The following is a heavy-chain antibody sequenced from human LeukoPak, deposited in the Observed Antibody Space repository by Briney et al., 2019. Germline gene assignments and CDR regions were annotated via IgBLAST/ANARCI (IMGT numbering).Heavy chain of an antibody. CDR2: INWNGGSR. CDR1: GFAFDDYG. CDR3: ASRSGLYVY. Sequence: PGGSLRLSCAASGFAFDDYGMSWVRQAPGKGLEWVSGINWNGGSRGYADSVKGRFTISRDNAKNSLYLQMNSLRPEDTALYYCASRSGLYVYWGQGTLVTVSS. V-gene: IGHV3-20*04. D-gene: IGHD6-19*01. J-gene: IGHJ4*02.